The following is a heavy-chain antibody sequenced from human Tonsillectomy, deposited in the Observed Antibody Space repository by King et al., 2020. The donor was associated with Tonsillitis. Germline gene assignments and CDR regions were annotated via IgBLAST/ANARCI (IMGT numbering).Heavy chain of an antibody. V-gene: IGHV6-1*01. D-gene: IGHD6-19*01. CDR3: AREWLGQWLALPFDY. J-gene: IGHJ4*02. Sequence: VQLPQSGPGLVKPSQTLSLTCALSGDSVSSNSAAWNWIRQSPSRGLEWLGRTYYRSKWYNDYAVSVKSRITISQDTSKNQFSLQLNSVTPEDTAVYYCAREWLGQWLALPFDYWGQGTLVTVAS. CDR1: GDSVSSNSAA. CDR2: TYYRSKWYN.